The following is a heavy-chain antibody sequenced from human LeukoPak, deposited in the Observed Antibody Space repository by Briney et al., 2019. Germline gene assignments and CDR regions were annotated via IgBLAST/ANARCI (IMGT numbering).Heavy chain of an antibody. CDR1: GYSISSGYY. CDR2: IYHSGST. CDR3: ARRAWGYPGAGVFYFDY. J-gene: IGHJ4*02. V-gene: IGHV4-38-2*01. D-gene: IGHD3-16*01. Sequence: SETLSLTCAVSGYSISSGYYWGWIRQPPGKGLEWIGSIYHSGSTYYNPSLKSRVTISVDTSKNQFPLKLSSVTAADTAVYYCARRAWGYPGAGVFYFDYWGQGTLVTVSS.